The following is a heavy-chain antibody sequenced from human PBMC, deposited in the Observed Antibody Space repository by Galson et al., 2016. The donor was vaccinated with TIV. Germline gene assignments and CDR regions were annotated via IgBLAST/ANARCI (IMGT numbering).Heavy chain of an antibody. CDR2: IYYSGDT. CDR3: ARHREWELGAFDV. Sequence: ETLSLTCTVSGGSLSSSTYYWGWIRQPLGKGLEWIGSIYYSGDTYSSPSLKSRLTVSIDTSKNQFSLKLNAVTATDSAVYYCARHREWELGAFDVWGQGTMVTVSS. D-gene: IGHD1-26*01. CDR1: GGSLSSSTYY. J-gene: IGHJ3*01. V-gene: IGHV4-39*01.